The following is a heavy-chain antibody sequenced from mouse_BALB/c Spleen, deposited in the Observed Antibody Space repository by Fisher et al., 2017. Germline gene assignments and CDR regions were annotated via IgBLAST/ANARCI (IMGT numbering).Heavy chain of an antibody. CDR3: ARDPYRYDVRMDY. D-gene: IGHD2-14*01. J-gene: IGHJ4*01. V-gene: IGHV14-2*02. Sequence: KFKGEATITADTSSNTAYLQLSSLTSEDTAVYYCARDPYRYDVRMDYWGQGTSVTVSS.